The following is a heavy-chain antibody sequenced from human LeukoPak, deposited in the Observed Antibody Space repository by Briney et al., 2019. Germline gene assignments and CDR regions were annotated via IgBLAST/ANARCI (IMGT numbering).Heavy chain of an antibody. D-gene: IGHD1-26*01. CDR2: ISAYNGNT. Sequence: ASVKVSCKASGYTFTSFGISWVRQAPGQGLEWMGWISAYNGNTNYAQKLQGRVTMTTDTSTSTAYMELESLRSDDTAVYYCARGQVVGATAGTFDVWGQGTLVTVSS. V-gene: IGHV1-18*01. CDR1: GYTFTSFG. CDR3: ARGQVVGATAGTFDV. J-gene: IGHJ4*02.